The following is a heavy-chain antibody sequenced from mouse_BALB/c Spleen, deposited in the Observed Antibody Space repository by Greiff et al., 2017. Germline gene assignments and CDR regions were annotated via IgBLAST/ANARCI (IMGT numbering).Heavy chain of an antibody. CDR2: ISYSGST. Sequence: VQLKESGPGLVKPSQSLSLTCTVTGYSITSDYAWNWIRQFPGNKLEWMGYISYSGSTSYNPSLKSRISITRDTSKNQFFLQLNSVTTEDTATYYCARGKFYYDYDGGYFEVWGAGTTVTVSS. CDR3: ARGKFYYDYDGGYFEV. J-gene: IGHJ1*01. V-gene: IGHV3-2*02. CDR1: GYSITSDYA. D-gene: IGHD2-4*01.